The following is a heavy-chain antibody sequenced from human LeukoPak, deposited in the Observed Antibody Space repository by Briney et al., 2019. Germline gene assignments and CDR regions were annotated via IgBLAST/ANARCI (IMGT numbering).Heavy chain of an antibody. Sequence: GASVKVSCKASGYTFTGYYMHWVRQAPGQGLEWMGWINPNSGGTNYAQKFQGRVTMTRDTSISTAYMELSRLRSDDTAVYYCARGSTVTRDYYYYYYMDVWGKGTTVTVSS. V-gene: IGHV1-2*02. CDR2: INPNSGGT. CDR3: ARGSTVTRDYYYYYYMDV. CDR1: GYTFTGYY. J-gene: IGHJ6*03. D-gene: IGHD4-11*01.